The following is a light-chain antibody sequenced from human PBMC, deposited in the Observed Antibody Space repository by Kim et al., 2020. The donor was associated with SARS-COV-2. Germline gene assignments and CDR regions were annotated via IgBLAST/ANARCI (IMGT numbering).Light chain of an antibody. CDR3: SSYAGPNRLGV. CDR1: SCDVVGYNF. V-gene: IGLV2-8*01. CDR2: GVT. Sequence: QSVTAPCTCSSCDVVGYNFVSWYQHHPGKAPKLLISGVTERPSRVPDRFAGSNSCNTASLTFSGLQSGDEAVYYCSSYAGPNRLGVFGGGAQLTVL. J-gene: IGLJ3*02.